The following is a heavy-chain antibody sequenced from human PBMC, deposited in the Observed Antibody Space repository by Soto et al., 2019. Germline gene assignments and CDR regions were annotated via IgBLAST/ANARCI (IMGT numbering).Heavy chain of an antibody. Sequence: SETLSLTCAVSGYVISSGYYLVWIRHPPGKVLEWIGSMFHSGSTHYNPSLESRVTISVDTSKNHFSLRLSSVTASDTAVYYCARGHIVVVPTVGWFDPWGQGTLVTVSS. CDR1: GYVISSGYY. CDR3: ARGHIVVVPTVGWFDP. CDR2: MFHSGST. D-gene: IGHD2-2*01. J-gene: IGHJ5*02. V-gene: IGHV4-38-2*01.